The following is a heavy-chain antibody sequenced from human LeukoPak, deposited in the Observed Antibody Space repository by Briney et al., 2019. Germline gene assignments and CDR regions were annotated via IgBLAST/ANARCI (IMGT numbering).Heavy chain of an antibody. D-gene: IGHD5-18*01. CDR1: GFIFSDYS. V-gene: IGHV3-21*01. CDR3: ARVGAAMETYFDY. J-gene: IGHJ4*02. CDR2: ISSSSSYI. Sequence: VGSLRLSCAASGFIFSDYSLNWVRQAPGKGLEWVSSISSSSSYIYYADSVKGRFTISRDNAKNSLYLQMNSLRAEDTAVYYCARVGAAMETYFDYWGQGTLVTVSS.